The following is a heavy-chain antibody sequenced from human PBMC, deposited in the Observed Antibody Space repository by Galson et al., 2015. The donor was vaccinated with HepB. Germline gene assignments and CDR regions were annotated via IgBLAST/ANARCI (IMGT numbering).Heavy chain of an antibody. CDR3: ARERKGGGMDV. J-gene: IGHJ6*02. V-gene: IGHV1-46*04. CDR1: GYTFTSYY. CDR2: INPSGGST. Sequence: SVKVSCKASGYTFTSYYMHWVRQAPGQGLEWMGIINPSGGSTSYAQKLQGRVTMTRDTSTSTVYMELSSLRSEDTAVYCCARERKGGGMDVWGQGTTVTVSS. D-gene: IGHD1-26*01.